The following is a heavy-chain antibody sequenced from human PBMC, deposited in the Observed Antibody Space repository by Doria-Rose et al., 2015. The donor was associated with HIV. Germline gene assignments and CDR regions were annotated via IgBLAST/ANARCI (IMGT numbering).Heavy chain of an antibody. Sequence: QITLKESGPVLVKHTETLTLTCTVSGVSLSSPGMGVSWIRQPPGKALECLANIFSDDERSYTTSMKSRLTISRRTSTSQVVLTMPDMEPVDTATYYCARIKRSRWYHKSYFDFWGQGTLVIVS. D-gene: IGHD6-13*01. CDR1: GVSLSSPGMG. CDR3: ARIKRSRWYHKSYFDF. J-gene: IGHJ4*02. CDR2: IFSDDER. V-gene: IGHV2-26*01.